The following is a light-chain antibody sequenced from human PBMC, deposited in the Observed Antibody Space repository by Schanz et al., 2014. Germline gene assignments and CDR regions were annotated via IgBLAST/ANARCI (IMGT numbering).Light chain of an antibody. Sequence: DIQMTQSPSTLSASVGDRVTITCRASQSFNNWLAWYQQKPGKAPKLLIYDASSLESGVPSRFSGSGSGTEFTLTISGLQPDDFATYYCQQYNSYPLTFGGGTKVEIK. J-gene: IGKJ4*01. CDR3: QQYNSYPLT. CDR1: QSFNNW. V-gene: IGKV1-5*01. CDR2: DAS.